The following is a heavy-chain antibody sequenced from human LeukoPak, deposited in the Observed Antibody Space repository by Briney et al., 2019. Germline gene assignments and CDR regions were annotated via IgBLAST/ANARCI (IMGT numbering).Heavy chain of an antibody. CDR1: GGSISSGGYY. Sequence: PSETLSLTCTVSGGSISSGGYYWSWIRQRPGKGLEWIGYIYYSGSTYYNPSLKSRVTISVDTSKNQFSLKLSSVTAADTAVYYCARGRTYSSGWYYFDYWGQGTLVTVSS. CDR2: IYYSGST. CDR3: ARGRTYSSGWYYFDY. J-gene: IGHJ4*02. D-gene: IGHD6-19*01. V-gene: IGHV4-31*03.